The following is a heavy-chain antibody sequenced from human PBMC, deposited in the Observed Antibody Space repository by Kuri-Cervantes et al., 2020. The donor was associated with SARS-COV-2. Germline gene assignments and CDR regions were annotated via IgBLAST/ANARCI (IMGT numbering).Heavy chain of an antibody. CDR2: ISHSGGT. V-gene: IGHV4-4*02. CDR3: TGRTDVPY. J-gene: IGHJ1*01. CDR1: SAAITGTNW. Sequence: GSLRLSCTVSSAAITGTNWWNWVRQAPGKGLEWIGEISHSGGTNYNPSLRSRVTISLDMSKNQFSLNLDSVTAADTAVYYCTGRTDVPYWGPGTLVTVSS. D-gene: IGHD3-16*01.